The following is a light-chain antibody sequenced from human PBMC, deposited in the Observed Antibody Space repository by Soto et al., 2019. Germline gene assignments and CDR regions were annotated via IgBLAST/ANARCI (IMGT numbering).Light chain of an antibody. V-gene: IGLV2-14*01. J-gene: IGLJ1*01. Sequence: QSALTQPASVSGSPGQSITISCTGTSSDVGGYNYVSWYQQHPGKAPKLMIYDDSNRPSGVSNRFSGSKSGNTASLTISGLQAEDEAYYYCSSYTISSTLVFGTGTKLTVL. CDR3: SSYTISSTLV. CDR2: DDS. CDR1: SSDVGGYNY.